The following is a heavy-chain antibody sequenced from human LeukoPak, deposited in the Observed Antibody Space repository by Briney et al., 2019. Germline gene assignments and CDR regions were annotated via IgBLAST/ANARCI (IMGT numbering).Heavy chain of an antibody. Sequence: GGSLRLSCAASGFTVSSKYMSWVRQAPGQGLEWVSVIYSGGDTYYADSVKGRFTISRDDSKNTLYLQMNSLRVDDTAVYYCAKRDSGWDVWGKGTTVTVSS. V-gene: IGHV3-53*01. CDR3: AKRDSGWDV. CDR2: IYSGGDT. J-gene: IGHJ6*04. D-gene: IGHD5-24*01. CDR1: GFTVSSKY.